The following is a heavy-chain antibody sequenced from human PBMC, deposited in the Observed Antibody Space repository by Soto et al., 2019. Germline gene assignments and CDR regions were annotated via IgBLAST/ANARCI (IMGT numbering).Heavy chain of an antibody. D-gene: IGHD3-22*01. CDR2: IIAYNGNT. J-gene: IGHJ4*02. CDR1: GYTFTSYG. CDR3: AREGENYYDSSGYRQFDY. V-gene: IGHV1-18*01. Sequence: ASVKFSCKASGYTFTSYGIIWLRQAPGQGLEWMGLIIAYNGNTNYAQKLQGRVTMTTDTSTSTAYMELRSLRSDDTAVYYCAREGENYYDSSGYRQFDYWGQGTLVTVS.